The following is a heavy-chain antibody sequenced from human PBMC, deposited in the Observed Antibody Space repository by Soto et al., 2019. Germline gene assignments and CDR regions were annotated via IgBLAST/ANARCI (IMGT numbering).Heavy chain of an antibody. CDR2: MKSKTDGGTA. CDR1: GFTFSNAW. CDR3: NFIIAVRSRADY. Sequence: SLRLSSAASGFTFSNAWMTWVRQAPGKGLECVGLMKSKTDGGTADYAAPVKGRFTISRDDSKNTLYLQMNSLKPEDTAVYYCNFIIAVRSRADYWGQGTLVIFYS. J-gene: IGHJ4*02. V-gene: IGHV3-15*01. D-gene: IGHD6-6*01.